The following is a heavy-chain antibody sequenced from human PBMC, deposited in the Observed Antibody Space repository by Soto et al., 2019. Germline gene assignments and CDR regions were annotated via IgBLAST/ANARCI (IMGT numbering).Heavy chain of an antibody. CDR2: IKSKTDGGTT. Sequence: GGSLRLSCAASGFTFSNAWMNWVRQAPGKGLEWVGRIKSKTDGGTTDYAAPVKGRFTISRDDSENTLYLQMNSLKTEDTAVYYCTTAHDDSSGYYYQYYGMDVWGQGTTVTVSS. CDR1: GFTFSNAW. V-gene: IGHV3-15*07. CDR3: TTAHDDSSGYYYQYYGMDV. J-gene: IGHJ6*02. D-gene: IGHD3-22*01.